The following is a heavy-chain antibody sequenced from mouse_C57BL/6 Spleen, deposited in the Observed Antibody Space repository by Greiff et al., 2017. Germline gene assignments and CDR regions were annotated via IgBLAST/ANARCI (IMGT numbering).Heavy chain of an antibody. CDR1: GYTFTDYA. Sequence: QVQLKESGPELVRPGVSVKISCKGSGYTFTDYAMPWVKQSHAKSLEWIGVISTYYGDASYNQKFKDKATMTVDKSSSTAYMELARLTSEDSAGYYCASGNYYYYAMDYWGQGTSVTVSS. D-gene: IGHD2-1*01. CDR2: ISTYYGDA. V-gene: IGHV1-67*01. CDR3: ASGNYYYYAMDY. J-gene: IGHJ4*01.